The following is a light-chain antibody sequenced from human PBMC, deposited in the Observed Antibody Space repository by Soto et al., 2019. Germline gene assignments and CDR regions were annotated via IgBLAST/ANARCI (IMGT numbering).Light chain of an antibody. CDR3: QQYNNWPLYT. J-gene: IGKJ2*01. V-gene: IGKV3-15*01. Sequence: EIAMTQSAGTLSVSPGERATLSCRASQDIGTNLAWYQQRPGQAPRLLIYAASSRATDIPARFTGRGSVTEFTLTISSLQSEDFAVYCCQQYNNWPLYTFGQGTKLEI. CDR2: AAS. CDR1: QDIGTN.